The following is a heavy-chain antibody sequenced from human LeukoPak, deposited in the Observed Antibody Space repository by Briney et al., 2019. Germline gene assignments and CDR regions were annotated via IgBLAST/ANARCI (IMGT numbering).Heavy chain of an antibody. D-gene: IGHD6-25*01. CDR2: ISASGGTT. V-gene: IGHV3-23*01. Sequence: PGESLRLSCAASGFTFSSYAMSWVRQAPGKGLEWVSGISASGGTTYYADSVKGRFTISRDNAKDTLYLQMNSLRAEDTALYYCAKERASRLPFDYWGQGTLVTVSS. J-gene: IGHJ4*02. CDR1: GFTFSSYA. CDR3: AKERASRLPFDY.